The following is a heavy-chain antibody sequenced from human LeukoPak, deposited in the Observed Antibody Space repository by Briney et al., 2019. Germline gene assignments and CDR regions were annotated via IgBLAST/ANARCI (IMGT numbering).Heavy chain of an antibody. CDR3: ARDCSDPPYYYYYMDV. CDR2: IYTSGST. J-gene: IGHJ6*03. CDR1: GGSISSGSYY. D-gene: IGHD2-15*01. Sequence: SETLSLTCTVSGGSISSGSYYWSWIRQPAGKGLEWIGRIYTSGSTNYNPSLKSRVTISVDTSKNQFSLKLSSVTAADTAVYYCARDCSDPPYYYYYMDVWGKGTTVTISS. V-gene: IGHV4-61*02.